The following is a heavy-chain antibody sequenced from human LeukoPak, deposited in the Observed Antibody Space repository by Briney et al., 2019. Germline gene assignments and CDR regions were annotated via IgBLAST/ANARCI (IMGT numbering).Heavy chain of an antibody. V-gene: IGHV3-7*01. CDR2: IKEDGSEK. D-gene: IGHD5-24*01. CDR3: TRDRGWQQFDY. Sequence: PGGSLRLSCAASAFTFSDYWMTWVRQAPGKGLERVANIKEDGSEKYYVDSVKGRFTISRDNAKNSLYLQMSSLRDDGTAVYYCTRDRGWQQFDYWGQGTLVTVSS. CDR1: AFTFSDYW. J-gene: IGHJ4*02.